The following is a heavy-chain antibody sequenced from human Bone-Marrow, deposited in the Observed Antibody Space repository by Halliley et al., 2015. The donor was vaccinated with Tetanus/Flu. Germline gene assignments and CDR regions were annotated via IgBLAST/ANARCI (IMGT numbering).Heavy chain of an antibody. CDR2: AFFSGST. V-gene: IGHV4-61*08. CDR3: AREASGPHPRAYFFDS. J-gene: IGHJ4*02. CDR1: GDSVTSGVDY. Sequence: TLSLTCTITGDSVTSGVDYWTWIRQPPGKGLEWIGYAFFSGSTNYNPSLKSRVAISFDTSRNQFSLELQSVTSADTAVYYCAREASGPHPRAYFFDSWGQGTLVTVSS.